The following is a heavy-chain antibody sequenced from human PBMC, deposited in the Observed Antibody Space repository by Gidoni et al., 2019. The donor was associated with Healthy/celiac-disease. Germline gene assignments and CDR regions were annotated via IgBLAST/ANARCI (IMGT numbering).Heavy chain of an antibody. V-gene: IGHV4-59*01. D-gene: IGHD3-22*01. CDR2: IYYSGST. Sequence: QVQLQESGPGLVKPSETLSLTCTVSGGSISSYYWCWIRQPPGKGLEWIGYIYYSGSTNYNPSLKSRVTISVDTSKNQFSLKLSSVTAADTAVYYCARGGGDSSGYPYFQHWGQGTLVTVSS. CDR1: GGSISSYY. J-gene: IGHJ1*01. CDR3: ARGGGDSSGYPYFQH.